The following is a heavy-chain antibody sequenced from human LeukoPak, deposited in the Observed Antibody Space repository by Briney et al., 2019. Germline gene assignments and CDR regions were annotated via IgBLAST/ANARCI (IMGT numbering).Heavy chain of an antibody. CDR2: IYYSGST. CDR3: AGRRIAAAGSHIDY. CDR1: GGSISSGGYY. Sequence: SETLSLTCTVSGGSISSGGYYWSWIRQPPGKGLEWIGYIYYSGSTNYNPSLKSRVTISVDTSKNQFSLKLSSVTAADTAVYYCAGRRIAAAGSHIDYWGQGTLVTVSS. D-gene: IGHD6-13*01. V-gene: IGHV4-61*08. J-gene: IGHJ4*02.